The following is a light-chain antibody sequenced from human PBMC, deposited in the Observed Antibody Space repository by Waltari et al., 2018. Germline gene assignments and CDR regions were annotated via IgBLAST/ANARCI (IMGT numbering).Light chain of an antibody. CDR3: QSYDSGLSGVV. Sequence: QSVLTQPPSVSGAPGQRVTISCTGSSSNIGAGFDVHWYQPLPGTAPKLLIYGNTNRPSGVPDRFSGSKSGTSASLAITGLQAEDEADYYCQSYDSGLSGVVFGGGTKLTVL. J-gene: IGLJ2*01. V-gene: IGLV1-40*01. CDR1: SSNIGAGFD. CDR2: GNT.